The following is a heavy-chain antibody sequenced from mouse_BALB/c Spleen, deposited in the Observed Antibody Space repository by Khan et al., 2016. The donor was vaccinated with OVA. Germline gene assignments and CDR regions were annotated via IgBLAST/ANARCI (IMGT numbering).Heavy chain of an antibody. CDR3: ARPPYFSYTLDH. Sequence: KQSPGKALKWMGWINTYTGKPTYADDFKGRFAFSLETSASTAYLQTNNLKNDDTATYFCARPPYFSYTLDHWGQGTSVTVSS. D-gene: IGHD2-10*01. CDR2: INTYTGKP. V-gene: IGHV9-3-1*01. J-gene: IGHJ4*01.